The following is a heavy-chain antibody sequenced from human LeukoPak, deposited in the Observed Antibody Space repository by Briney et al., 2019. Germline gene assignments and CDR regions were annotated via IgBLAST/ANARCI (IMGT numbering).Heavy chain of an antibody. CDR2: IGPHSTFT. Sequence: RASVKVSCKSSGFTFTVPYIHWGRQGPGQGLEWMGYIGPHSTFTSSPQEFQGRVTMTRDASMSTAYMELTRLTSDDTAVYYCVREGEGPLSKDFDYWGQGTLVTVSS. CDR3: VREGEGPLSKDFDY. D-gene: IGHD2/OR15-2a*01. J-gene: IGHJ4*02. CDR1: GFTFTVPY. V-gene: IGHV1-2*02.